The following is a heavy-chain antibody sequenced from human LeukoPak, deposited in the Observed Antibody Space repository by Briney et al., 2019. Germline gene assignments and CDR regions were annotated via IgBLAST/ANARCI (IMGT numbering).Heavy chain of an antibody. Sequence: GGSLRLSCSASGFSFSAYAMHWVPQTPGRGVEYVSAIGTSGTSTYFADSVKGRFTISRDNSKNTVYLQMSSLRTEDTAVYFCTGSTTGYYSYWGQGTLVTVSS. D-gene: IGHD3-9*01. V-gene: IGHV3-64D*06. CDR2: IGTSGTST. CDR3: TGSTTGYYSY. CDR1: GFSFSAYA. J-gene: IGHJ4*02.